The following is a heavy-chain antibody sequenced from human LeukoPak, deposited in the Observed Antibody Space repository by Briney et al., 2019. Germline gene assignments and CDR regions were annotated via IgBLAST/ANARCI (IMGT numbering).Heavy chain of an antibody. Sequence: GASVKVSCKASGYTFTGYYMHWVRQAPGQGLEWMGWINPNSGGTNYAQKFQGWVTMTRDTSISTAYMELSRLRSDDTAVYYCATSIAAAGHAFDYWGQGTLVTVSS. CDR1: GYTFTGYY. CDR2: INPNSGGT. V-gene: IGHV1-2*04. D-gene: IGHD6-13*01. CDR3: ATSIAAAGHAFDY. J-gene: IGHJ4*02.